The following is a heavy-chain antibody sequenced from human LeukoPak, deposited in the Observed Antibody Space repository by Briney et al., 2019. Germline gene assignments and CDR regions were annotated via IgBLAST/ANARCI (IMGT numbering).Heavy chain of an antibody. CDR2: ISYAGSNK. V-gene: IGHV3-30*04. CDR1: GFTFSSYA. J-gene: IGHJ4*02. Sequence: PGRSLRLSCAASGFTFSSYAMHWVRQAPGKGLEWVAVISYAGSNKYYADSVEGRFTISRDNSKNTLYLQMNSLRAEDTAVYYCARVGGSSGFYYGFDYWGQGTLVTASS. D-gene: IGHD3-22*01. CDR3: ARVGGSSGFYYGFDY.